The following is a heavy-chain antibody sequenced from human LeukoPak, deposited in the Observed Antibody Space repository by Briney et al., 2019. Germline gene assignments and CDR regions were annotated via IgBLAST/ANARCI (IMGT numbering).Heavy chain of an antibody. CDR2: IYYSGST. V-gene: IGHV4-59*01. CDR1: GGSISSYY. D-gene: IGHD3-16*02. Sequence: SETLSLTCTVSGGSISSYYWSWIRQPPGKGLEWIGYIYYSGSTNYNPSLKSRVTISVDTSKNQFSLKLSSVTAADTAVYYCARGMYYDYVWGSYRHYYFDYWGQGTLVTVSS. J-gene: IGHJ4*02. CDR3: ARGMYYDYVWGSYRHYYFDY.